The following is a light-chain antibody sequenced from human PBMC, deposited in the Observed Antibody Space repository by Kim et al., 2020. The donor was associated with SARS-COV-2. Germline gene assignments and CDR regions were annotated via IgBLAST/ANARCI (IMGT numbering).Light chain of an antibody. Sequence: PGERTTLSCRASQSVSSSYLVWYQQKPGQAPRLLIYGASSRATGIPDRFSGSGSGTDFTLTISRLEPEDFAVYYCQQYGTSPLTFGGGTKVDIK. CDR3: QQYGTSPLT. CDR1: QSVSSSY. J-gene: IGKJ4*01. CDR2: GAS. V-gene: IGKV3-20*01.